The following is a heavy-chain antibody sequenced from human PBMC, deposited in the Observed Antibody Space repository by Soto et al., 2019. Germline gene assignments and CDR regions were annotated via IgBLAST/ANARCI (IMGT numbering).Heavy chain of an antibody. CDR3: ARLYTFGGVTHYYYGMDV. CDR2: INAGNGNT. V-gene: IGHV1-3*01. J-gene: IGHJ6*02. D-gene: IGHD3-16*01. CDR1: GYTFTSYA. Sequence: ASVKVSCKASGYTFTSYAMHWVRQAPGQRLEWMGWINAGNGNTKYSQKFQGRVTITRDTSASTAYMELSSLRSEDTAVYYCARLYTFGGVTHYYYGMDVWGQGTTVTVSS.